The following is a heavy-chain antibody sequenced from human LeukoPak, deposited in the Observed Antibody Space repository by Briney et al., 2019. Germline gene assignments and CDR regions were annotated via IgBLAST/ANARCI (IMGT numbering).Heavy chain of an antibody. CDR1: GGSISSSSYY. CDR3: ARDYHYGSGSYPPDY. V-gene: IGHV4-39*07. Sequence: SETLSLTCTVSGGSISSSSYYWGWIRQPPGKGLEWIGSIYYTGSTYYNPSLKSRVTISVDTSKNQFSLKLSSVTAADTAVYYCARDYHYGSGSYPPDYWGQGTLVTVSS. D-gene: IGHD3-10*01. J-gene: IGHJ4*02. CDR2: IYYTGST.